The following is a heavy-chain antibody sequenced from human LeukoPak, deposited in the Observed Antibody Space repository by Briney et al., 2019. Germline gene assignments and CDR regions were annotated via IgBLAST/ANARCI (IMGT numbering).Heavy chain of an antibody. V-gene: IGHV4-59*08. CDR3: ARHIDGILTGYYK. Sequence: SETLSLTCTVAGGSISSYYWSWIRQPPGKGLEWIGYIYYSGSTKYKPSLKSRVTISVDTSKNQFPLKLSSVTAADTAMYYCARHIDGILTGYYKWGQGTLVIVSS. J-gene: IGHJ4*02. D-gene: IGHD3-9*01. CDR1: GGSISSYY. CDR2: IYYSGST.